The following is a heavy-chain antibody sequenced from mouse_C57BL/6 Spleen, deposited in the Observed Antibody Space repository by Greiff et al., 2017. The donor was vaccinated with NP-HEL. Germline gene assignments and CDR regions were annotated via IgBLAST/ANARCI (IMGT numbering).Heavy chain of an antibody. CDR3: ARNPYYDYDLYAMDY. Sequence: QVQLKESGPGLVAPSQSLSITCTVSGFSLTSYAISWVRQPPGKGLEWLGVIWTGGGTNSNSALKSRLSISKDNSKSQVFLKMNSLQTDDTARYYCARNPYYDYDLYAMDYWGQGTSVTVSS. D-gene: IGHD2-4*01. CDR1: GFSLTSYA. CDR2: IWTGGGT. J-gene: IGHJ4*01. V-gene: IGHV2-9-1*01.